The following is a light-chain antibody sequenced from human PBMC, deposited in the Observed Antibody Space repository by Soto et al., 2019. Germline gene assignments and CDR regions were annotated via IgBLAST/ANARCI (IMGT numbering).Light chain of an antibody. V-gene: IGKV3-20*01. J-gene: IGKJ1*01. CDR2: GIS. CDR1: HTISSSY. Sequence: EIVLTQSPGTLSLSPGERATLSCRASHTISSSYLAWYQQKTGQAPRLLMYGISRRATGIPDRFSGSGSGTDFTLTIPRLEPEDFAVYYCQQYVTSSPRTFGQGTKVEIK. CDR3: QQYVTSSPRT.